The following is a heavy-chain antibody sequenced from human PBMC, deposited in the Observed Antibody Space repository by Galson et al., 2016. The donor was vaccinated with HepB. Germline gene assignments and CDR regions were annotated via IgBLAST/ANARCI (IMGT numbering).Heavy chain of an antibody. CDR1: GAPISSGGFY. Sequence: TLSLTCTVSGAPISSGGFYWNWIRQSAGKGLEWIGRIYSRTTNYNPSLKRRVTISVDTSMNTFSLDLTSVTAADTAIYYCARHRSSNSSVIVVFDLWGQGTMVTVSS. CDR3: ARHRSSNSSVIVVFDL. V-gene: IGHV4-61*02. CDR2: IYSRTT. J-gene: IGHJ3*01. D-gene: IGHD6-6*01.